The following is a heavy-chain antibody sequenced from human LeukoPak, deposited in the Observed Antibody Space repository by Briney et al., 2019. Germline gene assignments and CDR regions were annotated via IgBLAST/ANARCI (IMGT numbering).Heavy chain of an antibody. CDR1: GCTFTSYH. Sequence: GASVKVSCKASGCTFTSYHMHWVRQAPGQGLEWMGKINLSGGSTTYAQKFQGRVTMTRDTSTSTVYMELSSLRPEDTAVYYCARDYVDDIPMIKDYWGQGTLVTVSS. J-gene: IGHJ4*02. V-gene: IGHV1-46*01. CDR3: ARDYVDDIPMIKDY. CDR2: INLSGGST. D-gene: IGHD2-8*01.